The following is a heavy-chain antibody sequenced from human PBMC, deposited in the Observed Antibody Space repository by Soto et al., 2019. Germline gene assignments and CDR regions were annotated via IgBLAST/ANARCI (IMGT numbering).Heavy chain of an antibody. V-gene: IGHV4-61*01. D-gene: IGHD2-15*01. CDR1: GGSVSSGSYY. Sequence: QVQLQESGPGLVKPSETLSLTCTVSGGSVSSGSYYWSWIRQPPGKGLEWIGYIYYSGRTNYNPSLKSRVTISVDTSKNQFSLKLSSVTAADTAVYYCARWEGYCSGGTCYDAFDIWGQGTMVTVSS. CDR3: ARWEGYCSGGTCYDAFDI. J-gene: IGHJ3*02. CDR2: IYYSGRT.